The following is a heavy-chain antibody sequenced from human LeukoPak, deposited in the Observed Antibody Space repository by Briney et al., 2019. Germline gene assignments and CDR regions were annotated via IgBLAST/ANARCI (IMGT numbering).Heavy chain of an antibody. CDR3: TRRAARRQFDL. CDR1: GFNFDDYA. J-gene: IGHJ2*01. V-gene: IGHV3-9*01. CDR2: INWKTGNG. D-gene: IGHD6-25*01. Sequence: GGSLRLSCAVSGFNFDDYAMHWVRQAPGRGLEWVSGINWKTGNGIYADSVKGRFTISRDNAKNSLYLQMSSLRAEDTALYYCTRRAARRQFDLWGRGTLLTVSS.